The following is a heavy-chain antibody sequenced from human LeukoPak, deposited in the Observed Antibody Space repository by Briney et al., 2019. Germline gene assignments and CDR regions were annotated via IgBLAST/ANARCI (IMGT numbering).Heavy chain of an antibody. J-gene: IGHJ4*02. CDR1: GGSISSYY. CDR2: IYTSGST. Sequence: PSETLSLTCTVPGGSISSYYWSWIRQPAGKGLEWIGRIYTSGSTNYNPSLKSRVTMSVDTSKNQFSLKLSSVTAADTAVYYCAREECTNGVCYTGIDYWGQGTLVTVSS. CDR3: AREECTNGVCYTGIDY. D-gene: IGHD2-8*01. V-gene: IGHV4-4*07.